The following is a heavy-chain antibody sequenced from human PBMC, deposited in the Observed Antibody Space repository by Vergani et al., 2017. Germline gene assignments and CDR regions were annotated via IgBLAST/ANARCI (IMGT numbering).Heavy chain of an antibody. CDR1: GFTFSSYG. V-gene: IGHV3-30*18. D-gene: IGHD4-17*01. J-gene: IGHJ3*02. CDR3: AKVRLTTELFDAFDI. CDR2: ISYDGSNK. Sequence: VQLVESGGGLVQPGGSPRLSCAASGFTFSSYGMHWVRQAPGKGLEWVAVISYDGSNKYYADSVKGRFTISRDNSKNTLYLQMNSLRAEDTAVYYCAKVRLTTELFDAFDIWGQGTMVTVSS.